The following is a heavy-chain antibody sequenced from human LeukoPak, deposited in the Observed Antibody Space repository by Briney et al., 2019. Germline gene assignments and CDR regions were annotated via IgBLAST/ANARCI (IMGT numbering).Heavy chain of an antibody. V-gene: IGHV3-23*01. Sequence: PRGSLRLSCVVSGFTFSSYAMSWVRQAPGKGLEWVSAISGSGDYTYYADSVKGRFTISRDNSKNTLYLQMDSLRAEDTAIYYCAKGPLEGYSNSWRGDYWGQGTLVTVSS. D-gene: IGHD6-13*01. J-gene: IGHJ4*02. CDR3: AKGPLEGYSNSWRGDY. CDR2: ISGSGDYT. CDR1: GFTFSSYA.